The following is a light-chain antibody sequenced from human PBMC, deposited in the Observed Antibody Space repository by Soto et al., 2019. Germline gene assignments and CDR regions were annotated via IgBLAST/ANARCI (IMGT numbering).Light chain of an antibody. J-gene: IGLJ2*01. Sequence: QSVLTQSPSASASLGASVKLTCTLSSGHSSYAIAWHQQQPEKGPRYLMKLNSDGSHTKGDGIPDRFPGSSSGAERYLTISSLQSEDEADYYCQTWGTGVFVVFGGGTKLTVL. V-gene: IGLV4-69*01. CDR3: QTWGTGVFVV. CDR1: SGHSSYA. CDR2: LNSDGSH.